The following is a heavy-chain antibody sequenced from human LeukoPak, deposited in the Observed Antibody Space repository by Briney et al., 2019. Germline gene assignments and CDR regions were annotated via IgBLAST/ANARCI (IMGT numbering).Heavy chain of an antibody. Sequence: ASVKVSCKASGYTFTSYYMHWVRQAPGQGLEWMGIINPSGGSTSYAQKFQGRVTMTRDMSASTDYMELSSLRSEDTAVYYCARDNSVEDTAWWFDPWGQGTLVTVSS. CDR3: ARDNSVEDTAWWFDP. D-gene: IGHD4-23*01. V-gene: IGHV1-46*01. CDR2: INPSGGST. J-gene: IGHJ5*02. CDR1: GYTFTSYY.